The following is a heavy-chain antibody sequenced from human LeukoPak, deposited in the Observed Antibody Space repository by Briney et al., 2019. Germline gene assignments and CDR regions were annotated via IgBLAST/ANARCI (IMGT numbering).Heavy chain of an antibody. CDR1: GFTFSSYS. CDR3: ARGYYGSGSYFLDY. D-gene: IGHD3-10*01. Sequence: GGSLRLSCAASGFTFSSYSMNWVRQAPGKGLEWVSYVSSGSGTIYYADSVKGRFTISRDTANNSLYLQMNGLRDEDTAVYYCARGYYGSGSYFLDYWGQGTLVSVSS. CDR2: VSSGSGTI. V-gene: IGHV3-48*02. J-gene: IGHJ4*02.